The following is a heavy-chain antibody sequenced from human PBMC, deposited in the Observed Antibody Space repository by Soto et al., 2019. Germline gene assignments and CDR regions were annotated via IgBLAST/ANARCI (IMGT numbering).Heavy chain of an antibody. Sequence: QLQLQESGPGLVKPSQTLSLTCTGSGGSIRRDAYAWSWIRQPPGKGLEWIGYVYQSGSAYYNTSLESRVTISLDTSRNEFSLKLTSVTAADTAVYFCARVEYGTEAYYYDHWGQGTLITVSP. D-gene: IGHD3-22*01. V-gene: IGHV4-30-2*01. CDR2: VYQSGSA. CDR3: ARVEYGTEAYYYDH. J-gene: IGHJ5*02. CDR1: GGSIRRDAYA.